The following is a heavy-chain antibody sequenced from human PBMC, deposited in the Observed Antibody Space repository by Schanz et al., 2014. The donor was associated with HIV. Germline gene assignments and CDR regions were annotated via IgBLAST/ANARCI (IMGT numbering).Heavy chain of an antibody. CDR1: GYTFTGYY. CDR3: ARGRYSGSYYNY. CDR2: INPKSGGT. J-gene: IGHJ4*02. Sequence: QVQLVQSGAEVKKPGASVKVSCKASGYTFTGYYMHWVRQAPGQGLEWMGWINPKSGGTNYAQKFQGRVTMTRDTSISTAYMELSRLRSDDTAVYYCARGRYSGSYYNYWGQGTLVTVSS. V-gene: IGHV1-2*02. D-gene: IGHD1-26*01.